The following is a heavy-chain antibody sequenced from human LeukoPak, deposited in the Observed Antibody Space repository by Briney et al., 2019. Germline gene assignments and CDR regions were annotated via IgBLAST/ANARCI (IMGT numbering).Heavy chain of an antibody. V-gene: IGHV4-59*01. CDR3: ARVELLGSSGWPFDY. CDR2: IYYSGST. Sequence: SETLSLTCTVSGGSISSYYWSWIRQPPGKGLEWIGYIYYSGSTNYNPSLKSRVTVSVDTSKNQFSLKLSSVTAADTAVYYCARVELLGSSGWPFDYWGQGTLVTVSS. CDR1: GGSISSYY. J-gene: IGHJ4*02. D-gene: IGHD6-19*01.